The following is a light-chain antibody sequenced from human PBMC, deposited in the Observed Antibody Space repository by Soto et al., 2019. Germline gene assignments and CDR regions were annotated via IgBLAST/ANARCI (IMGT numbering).Light chain of an antibody. CDR3: QQYNKWWT. V-gene: IGKV3-15*01. J-gene: IGKJ1*01. CDR2: GAS. CDR1: QSVSSN. Sequence: EIVMTQSPATLSVSPGERATLSCRASQSVSSNLAGYQQKPGQAPRLLLYGASTRATGIPARFIGSGAGTEFTLTISSLQSEDFAVYYCQQYNKWWTFGPGTKVEIK.